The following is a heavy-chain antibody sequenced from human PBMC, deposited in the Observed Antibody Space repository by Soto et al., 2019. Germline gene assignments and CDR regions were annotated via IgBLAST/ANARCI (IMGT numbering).Heavy chain of an antibody. Sequence: SETLSLTCADYGGSFSGYYWSWIRQPPGKGLEWIGEINHSGSTNYNPSRKSRVTISVDTSKNKFSLKLSSVTAADKAVSYCARGFHRLLVSAIAAEVIWLTPWAEGTLVTV. J-gene: IGHJ5*02. CDR2: INHSGST. V-gene: IGHV4-34*01. D-gene: IGHD6-13*01. CDR3: ARGFHRLLVSAIAAEVIWLTP. CDR1: GGSFSGYY.